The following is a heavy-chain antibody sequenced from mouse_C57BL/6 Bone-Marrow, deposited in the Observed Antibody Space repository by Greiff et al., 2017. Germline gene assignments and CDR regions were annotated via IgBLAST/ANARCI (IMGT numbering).Heavy chain of an antibody. V-gene: IGHV14-4*01. CDR2: IDPENGDT. Sequence: EVQLQQSGAELVRPGASVKLSCTASGFNIKDDYMHWVKQRPEQGLEWIGWIDPENGDTEYASKFQGKATITADTSSNTAYLQLSSLTSEDTAVYYCTTSGNGDWGKGTTLTVAS. CDR1: GFNIKDDY. D-gene: IGHD2-1*01. CDR3: TTSGNGD. J-gene: IGHJ2*01.